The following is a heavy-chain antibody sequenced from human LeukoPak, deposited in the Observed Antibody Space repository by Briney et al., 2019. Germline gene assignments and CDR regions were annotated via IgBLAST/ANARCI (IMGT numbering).Heavy chain of an antibody. Sequence: ASVKVSCKASGYTFTSYGISWVRQAPEQGLEWMGWISAYNGNTNYAQKLQGRVTMTTDTSTSTAYMELRSLRSDGTAVYYCARDRFGYSSSWYVFDYWGQGTLVTVSS. CDR1: GYTFTSYG. D-gene: IGHD6-13*01. CDR3: ARDRFGYSSSWYVFDY. V-gene: IGHV1-18*01. J-gene: IGHJ4*02. CDR2: ISAYNGNT.